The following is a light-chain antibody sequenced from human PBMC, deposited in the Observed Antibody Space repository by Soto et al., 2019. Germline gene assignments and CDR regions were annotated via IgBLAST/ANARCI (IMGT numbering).Light chain of an antibody. CDR1: SSVVGSYDL. J-gene: IGLJ1*01. V-gene: IGLV2-23*02. CDR2: EVN. Sequence: QSVLTQPASVSGSPGQSITISCTGTSSVVGSYDLVSWYQQHPGTAPKLMIFEVNKRPSGVSNRFSGSKSGNTASLTISGLQAEDEADYYCCSYAGSSPYVFGTGTKVTV. CDR3: CSYAGSSPYV.